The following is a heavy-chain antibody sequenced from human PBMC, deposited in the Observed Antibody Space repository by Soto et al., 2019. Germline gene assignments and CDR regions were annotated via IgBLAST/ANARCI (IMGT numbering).Heavy chain of an antibody. V-gene: IGHV4-59*11. CDR1: GGSIRYHY. Sequence: SAPHPHPYPVSGGSIRYHYGSWLRQKKGGGLEWIGYIYYSGSTNYNPSLKSRVTISVDTSKNQFSLKLSSVTAADTAVYYCARQIVVVPAATTGGWFDLLVQGTPVTV. J-gene: IGHJ5*02. CDR3: ARQIVVVPAATTGGWFDL. CDR2: IYYSGST. D-gene: IGHD2-2*01.